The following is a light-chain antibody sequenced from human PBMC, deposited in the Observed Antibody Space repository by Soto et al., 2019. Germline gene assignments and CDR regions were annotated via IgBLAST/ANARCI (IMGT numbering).Light chain of an antibody. CDR3: QQANSFPFT. Sequence: DIQMTQSPSSVSASVGDRVTITCRASQDISTWLAWYQQKPGKAPKLLIYDASSLESGVPARFSGSGFGTDFTRPISSLQPEDFATYYCQQANSFPFTFGPGTKVDIK. V-gene: IGKV1-12*01. J-gene: IGKJ3*01. CDR2: DAS. CDR1: QDISTW.